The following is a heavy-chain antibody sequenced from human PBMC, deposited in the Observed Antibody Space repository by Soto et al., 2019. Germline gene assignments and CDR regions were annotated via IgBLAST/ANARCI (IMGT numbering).Heavy chain of an antibody. CDR3: ARAPSRNLRYPFPYFDY. CDR1: GGSFSGYY. J-gene: IGHJ4*02. Sequence: PSETLSLTCAVYGGSFSGYYWSWIRQPPGKWLEWIGEINHSGSTNYNPSLKSRVTISVDTSKNQFSLKLSSVTAADTAVYYCARAPSRNLRYPFPYFDYWGQGTLVTVSS. V-gene: IGHV4-34*01. D-gene: IGHD3-9*01. CDR2: INHSGST.